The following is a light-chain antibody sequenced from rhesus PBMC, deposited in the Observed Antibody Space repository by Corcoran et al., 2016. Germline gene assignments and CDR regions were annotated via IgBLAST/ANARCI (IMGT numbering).Light chain of an antibody. V-gene: IGKV1-25*01. CDR1: QGITND. CDR2: KAS. J-gene: IGKJ1*01. CDR3: QHDYSTPPT. Sequence: DIQMTQSPSSVSASVGDRVTITCRASQGITNDLAWYQQKPGETPKLLIDKASSLQSGIPSRFSGSGSGTDCTLTISSLKSEDFATYYCQHDYSTPPTFGQGTKVEIK.